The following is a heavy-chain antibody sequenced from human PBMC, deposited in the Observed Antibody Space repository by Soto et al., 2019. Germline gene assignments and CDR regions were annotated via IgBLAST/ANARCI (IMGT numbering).Heavy chain of an antibody. CDR3: ARTRSGWLGGGNCFAP. CDR2: IYSGGST. V-gene: IGHV3-53*01. Sequence: EVQLVESGGGLIQPGGHLRLSCAAYGFTVSSNYMSCVCQAPGKGLEWVSVIYSGGSTYYSDSVKGRFNISRDNSKNTMYLQMNRLRAEDTAVYYCARTRSGWLGGGNCFAPWGQGTLVTVS. J-gene: IGHJ5*02. CDR1: GFTVSSNY. D-gene: IGHD6-19*01.